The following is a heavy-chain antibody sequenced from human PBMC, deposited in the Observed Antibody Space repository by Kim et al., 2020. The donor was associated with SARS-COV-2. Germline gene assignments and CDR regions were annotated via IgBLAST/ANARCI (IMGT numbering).Heavy chain of an antibody. Sequence: ADSVKGRFTISRDNSKNTLYLQMNSLRAEDTAVYYCATAVSGSYYNGFYYWGQGTLVTVSS. D-gene: IGHD3-10*01. CDR3: ATAVSGSYYNGFYY. V-gene: IGHV3-30*01. J-gene: IGHJ4*02.